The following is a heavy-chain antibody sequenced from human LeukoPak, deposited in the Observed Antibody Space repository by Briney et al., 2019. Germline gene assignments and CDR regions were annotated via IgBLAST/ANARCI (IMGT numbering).Heavy chain of an antibody. J-gene: IGHJ3*02. CDR1: GFTFSSYT. CDR3: AREARPDAFDI. CDR2: ISYHENNK. Sequence: GGSLRLSCAASGFTFSSYTMHWVCQAPGKGLEWVSLISYHENNKYYADSVKGRFTISRDNSKNTLYLQMNSLRADDTAVYYCAREARPDAFDIWGQGTMVTVSS. V-gene: IGHV3-30-3*01.